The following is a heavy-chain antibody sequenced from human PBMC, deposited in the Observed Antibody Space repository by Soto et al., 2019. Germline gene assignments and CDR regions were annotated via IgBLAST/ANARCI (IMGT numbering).Heavy chain of an antibody. V-gene: IGHV1-18*01. CDR3: AREHTITIVRGVIGRYYYCYGMDV. J-gene: IGHJ6*02. Sequence: QVQLVQSGAEVKKPGASVKVSCKASGYTFTSYGISWVRQAPGQGLEWMGWISAYNGNTNYAQKLQGRVTMTTDTSTSTAYMELRSLISDETAMYSCAREHTITIVRGVIGRYYYCYGMDVWCQGTTVTVSS. CDR1: GYTFTSYG. CDR2: ISAYNGNT. D-gene: IGHD3-10*01.